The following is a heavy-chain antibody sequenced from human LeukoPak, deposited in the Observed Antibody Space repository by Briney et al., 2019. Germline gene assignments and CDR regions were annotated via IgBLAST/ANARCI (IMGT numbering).Heavy chain of an antibody. Sequence: ASVKVSCKASGYTFTGHYMHWVRQAPGQGLEWMGWINPNSGGTNYAQKFQGRVTMTRDTSISTAYMEPSRLRSDDTAVYYCARQGPRDDTAMVPDAFDIWGQGTMVTVSS. V-gene: IGHV1-2*02. CDR2: INPNSGGT. CDR1: GYTFTGHY. D-gene: IGHD5-18*01. CDR3: ARQGPRDDTAMVPDAFDI. J-gene: IGHJ3*02.